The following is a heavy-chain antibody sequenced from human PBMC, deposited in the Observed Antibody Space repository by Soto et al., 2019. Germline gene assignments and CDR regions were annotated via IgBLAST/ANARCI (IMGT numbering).Heavy chain of an antibody. J-gene: IGHJ6*02. D-gene: IGHD2-8*01. CDR1: GFTVSSNY. CDR3: ARSLIEPYYYGMDV. Sequence: GGSLRLSCAASGFTVSSNYMSWVRQAPGKGLEWVSVIYSGGSTYYADSVKGRFTISRGNCKNTLYLQMNSLRAEDTAVYYCARSLIEPYYYGMDVWGQGTTVTVSS. CDR2: IYSGGST. V-gene: IGHV3-53*01.